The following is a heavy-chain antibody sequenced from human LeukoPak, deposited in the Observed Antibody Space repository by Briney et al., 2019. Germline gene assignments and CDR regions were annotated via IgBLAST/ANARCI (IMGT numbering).Heavy chain of an antibody. V-gene: IGHV3-9*01. CDR3: AKVAGYSSSFDY. CDR2: ISWNSGSI. J-gene: IGHJ4*02. Sequence: GRSLRLSCAASGFTFDDYAMRWVRQAPGKGLEWVSGISWNSGSIGYADSVKGRFTISRDNAKNSLYLQMNSLRAEDTALYYCAKVAGYSSSFDYWGQGTLVTVSS. CDR1: GFTFDDYA. D-gene: IGHD6-13*01.